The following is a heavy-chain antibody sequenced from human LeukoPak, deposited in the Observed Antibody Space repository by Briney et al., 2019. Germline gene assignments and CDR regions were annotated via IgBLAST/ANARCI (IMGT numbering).Heavy chain of an antibody. CDR2: VNAGNGNT. V-gene: IGHV1-3*01. CDR3: ARVAGRGVVPTTFNFDY. Sequence: VASVKVSCKVSGYTLTELSMHWVRQAPGQRLEWMGWVNAGNGNTKYSQKFQGRVTITRDTSASTAYMELSSLRSEDTAVYYCARVAGRGVVPTTFNFDYWGQGTLVTVSS. J-gene: IGHJ4*02. CDR1: GYTLTELS. D-gene: IGHD3-10*01.